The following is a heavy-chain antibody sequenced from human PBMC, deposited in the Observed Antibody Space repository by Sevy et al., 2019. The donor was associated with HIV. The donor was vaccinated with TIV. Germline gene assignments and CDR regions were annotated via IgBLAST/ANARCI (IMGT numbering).Heavy chain of an antibody. J-gene: IGHJ4*02. V-gene: IGHV3-30-3*01. CDR2: ISYEGSDT. CDR3: ARDGGYGINWYPLY. D-gene: IGHD6-13*01. CDR1: GFIFSTHA. Sequence: GGSLRLSCAASGFIFSTHAMHWVRQAPGKGLEWVAVISYEGSDTYYADSVKGRFTISRDNSKNTLYLQMNGLRVEDTAVYYCARDGGYGINWYPLYWGQGTLVTVSS.